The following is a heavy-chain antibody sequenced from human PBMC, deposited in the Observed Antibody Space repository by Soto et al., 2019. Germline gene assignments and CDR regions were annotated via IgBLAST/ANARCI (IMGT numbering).Heavy chain of an antibody. Sequence: GASVKVSCKASGYTFTGYYMHWVRQAPGQGLEWMGWINPNSGGTNYAQKFQGWVTMTRDTSISTAYMELSRLRSDDTAVYYCARGRSGCGSWYCGHYYYYYMDVWGKGTTVTVSS. CDR3: ARGRSGCGSWYCGHYYYYYMDV. D-gene: IGHD6-13*01. CDR1: GYTFTGYY. J-gene: IGHJ6*03. CDR2: INPNSGGT. V-gene: IGHV1-2*04.